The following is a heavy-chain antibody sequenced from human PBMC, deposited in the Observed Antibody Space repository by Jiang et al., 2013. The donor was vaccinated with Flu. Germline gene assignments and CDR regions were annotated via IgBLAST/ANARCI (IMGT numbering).Heavy chain of an antibody. V-gene: IGHV4-4*02. CDR1: GGSISSSNW. Sequence: GSGLVKPSGTLSLTCAVSGGSISSSNWWSWVRQPPGKGLEWIGEIYHSGSTNYNPSLKSRVTISVDKSKNQFSLKLSSVTAADTAVYYCARPPEYSSGWLTFDYWGQGTLVTVSS. J-gene: IGHJ4*02. CDR3: ARPPEYSSGWLTFDY. CDR2: IYHSGST. D-gene: IGHD6-19*01.